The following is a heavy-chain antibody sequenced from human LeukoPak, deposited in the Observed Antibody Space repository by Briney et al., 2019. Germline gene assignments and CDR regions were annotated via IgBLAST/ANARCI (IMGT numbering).Heavy chain of an antibody. V-gene: IGHV1-24*01. CDR3: ATDYTDGSGSKFDY. CDR1: GYTLTELS. CDR2: FDPEDGET. J-gene: IGHJ4*02. D-gene: IGHD3-10*01. Sequence: GASVKVSCKVSGYTLTELSMHWVRQAPGKGLEWMGGFDPEDGETIYAQKFQGRVTMTEDTSTDTAYMELSSLRSEDTAVYYCATDYTDGSGSKFDYWGQGTLVTVSS.